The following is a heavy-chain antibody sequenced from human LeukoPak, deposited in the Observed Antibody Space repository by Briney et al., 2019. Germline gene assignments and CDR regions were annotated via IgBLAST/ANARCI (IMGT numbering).Heavy chain of an antibody. CDR2: MWYDGRKK. V-gene: IGHV3-33*01. J-gene: IGHJ4*02. Sequence: GGSLRLSCAASGFTFRSYGMHWVRQAPGKGLEWVAVMWYDGRKKDYADSVKGRFIISRDNSKNTLYVQMNSLRDEDTAVYYCARSRDGYNYAFDYWGQGTLVTVSS. D-gene: IGHD5-24*01. CDR3: ARSRDGYNYAFDY. CDR1: GFTFRSYG.